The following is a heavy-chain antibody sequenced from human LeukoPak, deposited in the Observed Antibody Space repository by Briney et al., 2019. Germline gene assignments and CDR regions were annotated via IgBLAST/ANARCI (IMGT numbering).Heavy chain of an antibody. CDR2: IIPIFGTA. D-gene: IGHD2-15*01. V-gene: IGHV1-69*13. CDR3: ARDRYCCGGSCYPNWFGP. Sequence: ASVKVSCKASGGTFSSYAISWVRQAPGQGLEWMGGIIPIFGTANYAQKFQGRVTITADESTSTAYMELSSLRSEDTAVYYCARDRYCCGGSCYPNWFGPWGQGTLVTVSS. J-gene: IGHJ5*02. CDR1: GGTFSSYA.